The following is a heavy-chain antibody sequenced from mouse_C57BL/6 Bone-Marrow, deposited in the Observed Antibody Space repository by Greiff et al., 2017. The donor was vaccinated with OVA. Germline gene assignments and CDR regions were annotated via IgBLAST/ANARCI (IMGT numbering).Heavy chain of an antibody. CDR1: GYSITSGYY. V-gene: IGHV3-6*01. CDR2: ISYDGSN. Sequence: DVQLQESGPGLVKPSQSLSLTCSVTGYSITSGYYWNWIRQFPGNKLEWMGYISYDGSNNYNPSLKNRISITRDTSKNQFFLKLNSVTTEDTATYYCARDRGTVVADWYFDVWGTGTTVTVSS. CDR3: ARDRGTVVADWYFDV. J-gene: IGHJ1*03. D-gene: IGHD1-1*01.